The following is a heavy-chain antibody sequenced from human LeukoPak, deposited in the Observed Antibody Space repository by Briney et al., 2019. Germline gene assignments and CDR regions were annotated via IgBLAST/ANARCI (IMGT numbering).Heavy chain of an antibody. CDR2: INPSGGST. Sequence: ASVKVSCKASGYTFTSYYMHWVRQAPGQGLEWMGIINPSGGSTSYAQKFQGRVTMTRDMSTSTVYMELSSLRSGDTAVYYCARVGCSSTSCSQSRLGGYYYYYMDVWGKGTTVTVSS. D-gene: IGHD2-2*01. J-gene: IGHJ6*03. CDR1: GYTFTSYY. V-gene: IGHV1-46*01. CDR3: ARVGCSSTSCSQSRLGGYYYYYMDV.